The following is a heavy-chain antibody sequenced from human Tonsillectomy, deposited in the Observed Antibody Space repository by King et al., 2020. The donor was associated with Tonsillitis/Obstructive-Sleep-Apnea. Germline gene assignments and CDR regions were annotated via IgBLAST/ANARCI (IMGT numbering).Heavy chain of an antibody. CDR1: GFTFSSYA. CDR2: ISVSVGST. CDR3: AKVPY. Sequence: VQLVESGGGLVQPGGSLRLSGAASGFTFSSYAMSWFRQAPGKGLEWGSAISVSVGSTYYADSVKGRFTISRDNSMDPLYLQMNSLRGEDTAVYYCAKVPYWGQGTLVTVSS. V-gene: IGHV3-23*04. J-gene: IGHJ4*02.